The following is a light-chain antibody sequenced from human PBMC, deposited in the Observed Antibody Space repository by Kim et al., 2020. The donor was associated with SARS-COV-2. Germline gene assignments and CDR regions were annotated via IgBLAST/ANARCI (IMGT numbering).Light chain of an antibody. V-gene: IGKV1-6*02. CDR1: QGIRND. CDR2: AAS. CDR3: VQDYNYPRT. Sequence: AIQMTQSPSSLSASVADRVTITCRASQGIRNDLAWYQQKPGKAPRLLIYAASNLQSGVPSRFSGSGSDTDFTLTISSLQPEDVATYYCVQDYNYPRTFGQGTKVDIK. J-gene: IGKJ1*01.